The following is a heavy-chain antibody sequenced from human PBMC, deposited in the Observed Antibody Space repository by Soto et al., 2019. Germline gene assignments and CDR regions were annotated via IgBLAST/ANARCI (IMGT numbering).Heavy chain of an antibody. V-gene: IGHV4-31*03. Sequence: SETLSLTCTVSGNSISTGAYYWSWLRQHPVKGLEWIGHIFYSGNTHYSPSLESRVTISVDTSKNQFSIKLTSVTVADTAVYYCAREGRSAAPQAGFDLWGQGTLVTVSS. CDR1: GNSISTGAYY. CDR3: AREGRSAAPQAGFDL. D-gene: IGHD3-10*01. CDR2: IFYSGNT. J-gene: IGHJ4*02.